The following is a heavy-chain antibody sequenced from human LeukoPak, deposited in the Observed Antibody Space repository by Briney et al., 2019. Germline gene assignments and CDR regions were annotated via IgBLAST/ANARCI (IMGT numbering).Heavy chain of an antibody. CDR2: IYYSGST. Sequence: SETLSLTCTVSGGSISSSSYYWGWIRQPPGKGLEWIGSIYYSGSTYYNPSLKSRVTISVDTSKNQFSLKLSSVTAADTAVYYCARGPPVVVITEYYFDYWGQGTLVTVSS. V-gene: IGHV4-39*01. D-gene: IGHD3-22*01. J-gene: IGHJ4*02. CDR1: GGSISSSSYY. CDR3: ARGPPVVVITEYYFDY.